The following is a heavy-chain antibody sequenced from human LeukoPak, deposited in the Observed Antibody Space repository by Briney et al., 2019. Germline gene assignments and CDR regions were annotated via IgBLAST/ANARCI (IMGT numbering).Heavy chain of an antibody. CDR3: AKGAHDYGDFLDY. D-gene: IGHD4-17*01. CDR2: ISYDGSNK. CDR1: GFTFSSYG. J-gene: IGHJ4*02. V-gene: IGHV3-30*18. Sequence: GGSLRLSCAASGFTFSSYGMHWVRQAPGKGLEWVAVISYDGSNKYYADSVKGRFTISRDNSKNTLYLQMNSLRAEDTAVYYCAKGAHDYGDFLDYWGRGTLVTVSS.